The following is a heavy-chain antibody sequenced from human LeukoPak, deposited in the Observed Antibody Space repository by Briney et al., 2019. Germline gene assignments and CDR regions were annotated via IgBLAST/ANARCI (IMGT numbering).Heavy chain of an antibody. J-gene: IGHJ5*02. CDR3: ARGYSSSWHLNWFDP. CDR2: VSHTGDT. V-gene: IGHV4-34*01. CDR1: GDSFTYYH. Sequence: SETLSLTCAVYGDSFTYYHWTWIRQSPGRGLEWIGEVSHTGDTDYNPSPKNRLTISIDTSNKQFSLRLTSVTAADTAVYYCARGYSSSWHLNWFDPWGQGTLVTVSS. D-gene: IGHD6-13*01.